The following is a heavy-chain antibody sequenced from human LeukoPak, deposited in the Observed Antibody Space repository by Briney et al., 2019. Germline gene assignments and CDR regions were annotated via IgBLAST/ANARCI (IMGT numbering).Heavy chain of an antibody. J-gene: IGHJ4*02. Sequence: GGSLLLSCSSSGFTFSASWMNWVRKAPGKGLEWVADIKQDGSEKYYVDSVKGRFTISRDNAKNSLYLHLNSLRAEDTAVYYCARGDYYDRRFDNWGQGTLGTVS. V-gene: IGHV3-7*02. CDR2: IKQDGSEK. CDR1: GFTFSASW. CDR3: ARGDYYDRRFDN. D-gene: IGHD3-22*01.